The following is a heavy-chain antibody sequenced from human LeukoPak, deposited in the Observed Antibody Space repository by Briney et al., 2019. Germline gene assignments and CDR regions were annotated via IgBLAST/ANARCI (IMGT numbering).Heavy chain of an antibody. Sequence: PGGSLRLSCAASGFTFSDYYMSWIRLAPGKGLEWISYISSTGTTIYYADSVKGRFTISRDNAKNSPFLQMNSLRAEDTAVYYCARGALLEWLTFFDYWGQGTLVTVSS. D-gene: IGHD3-3*02. CDR1: GFTFSDYY. J-gene: IGHJ4*02. V-gene: IGHV3-11*04. CDR3: ARGALLEWLTFFDY. CDR2: ISSTGTTI.